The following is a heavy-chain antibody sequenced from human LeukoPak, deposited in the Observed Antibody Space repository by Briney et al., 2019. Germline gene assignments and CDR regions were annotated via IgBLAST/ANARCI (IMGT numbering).Heavy chain of an antibody. CDR3: ARSPPLYYGSGSYHLDY. Sequence: GGSLRLSCAASGFTFSSYAMSWVRQAPGKGLEWVSAISGSGGSTYYADSVKGRFTISRDNSKNTLYLQMNSLRAEDTAVYYCARSPPLYYGSGSYHLDYWGQGTLVTVSS. D-gene: IGHD3-10*01. J-gene: IGHJ4*02. CDR2: ISGSGGST. V-gene: IGHV3-23*01. CDR1: GFTFSSYA.